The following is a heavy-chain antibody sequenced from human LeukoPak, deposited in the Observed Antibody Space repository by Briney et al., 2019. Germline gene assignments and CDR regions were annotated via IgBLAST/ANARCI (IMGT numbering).Heavy chain of an antibody. CDR1: GFTFSSYG. J-gene: IGHJ4*02. Sequence: PGGSLRLSCAASGFTFSSYGMHWVRQAPGKGLEWVAAISYDGSNKYYADSVKGRFTISRDNSKNTLYLQMNSLRAEDTAVYYCAKAPGLATHFDYWGQGTLVTVSS. CDR2: ISYDGSNK. D-gene: IGHD5-12*01. CDR3: AKAPGLATHFDY. V-gene: IGHV3-30*18.